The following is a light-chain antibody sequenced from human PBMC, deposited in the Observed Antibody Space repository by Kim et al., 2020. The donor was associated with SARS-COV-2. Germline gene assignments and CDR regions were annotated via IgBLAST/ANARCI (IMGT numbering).Light chain of an antibody. CDR3: SSYTKSNTIV. Sequence: QSALTQPPSVSGSPGQSVTISCTGTSSDVGLYNRVSWYQQSPGTAPKLIFYEVLYRFSGVPDRFSGSKSGNTASLTISGLQAEDEADYYCSSYTKSNTIVFGGGTKLTVL. V-gene: IGLV2-18*02. J-gene: IGLJ2*01. CDR1: SSDVGLYNR. CDR2: EVL.